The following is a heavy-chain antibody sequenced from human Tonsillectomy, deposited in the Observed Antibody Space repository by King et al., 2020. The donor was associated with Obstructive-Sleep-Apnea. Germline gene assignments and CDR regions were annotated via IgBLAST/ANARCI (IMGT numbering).Heavy chain of an antibody. V-gene: IGHV3-9*01. CDR3: AKAIAAPRYCTGTACSKGFDY. CDR2: MSWNGGDI. J-gene: IGHJ4*02. Sequence: VQLVESGGGLVQPGKSLRLSCAASGFSFDDYAMHWVRQGPGKGLEWVSGMSWNGGDIAYADSVKGRLFISRDNARNSLFLQLNSLRIEDTAFYYCAKAIAAPRYCTGTACSKGFDYWGQGTLVTVSS. CDR1: GFSFDDYA. D-gene: IGHD2-8*02.